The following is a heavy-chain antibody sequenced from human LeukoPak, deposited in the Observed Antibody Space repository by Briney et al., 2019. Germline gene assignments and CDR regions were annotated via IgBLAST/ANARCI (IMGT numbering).Heavy chain of an antibody. Sequence: SETLSLTCTVSGGSISSYYWSWIRQPPGKGLEWIGYIYYSGSTNYNPSLESRVTISVDTSKNQFSLKLSSVTAADTAVYYCARYKSGSYPEVLDYWGQGTLVTVSS. CDR2: IYYSGST. V-gene: IGHV4-59*01. CDR3: ARYKSGSYPEVLDY. J-gene: IGHJ4*02. CDR1: GGSISSYY. D-gene: IGHD1-26*01.